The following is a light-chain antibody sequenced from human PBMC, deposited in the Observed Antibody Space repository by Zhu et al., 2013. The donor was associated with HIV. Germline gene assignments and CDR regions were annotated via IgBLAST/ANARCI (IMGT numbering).Light chain of an antibody. CDR3: QEYEDSPIT. J-gene: IGKJ5*01. CDR2: DAS. CDR1: QSVSSSY. Sequence: EIVLTQSPGTLSLSPGERATLSCRASQSVSSSYLAWYQQKPGQAPRLLIYDASDRATGIPGRFSGSGSGTEFTLTITRLEPEDFAIYYCQEYEDSPITFGQGTRLEMK. V-gene: IGKV3-20*01.